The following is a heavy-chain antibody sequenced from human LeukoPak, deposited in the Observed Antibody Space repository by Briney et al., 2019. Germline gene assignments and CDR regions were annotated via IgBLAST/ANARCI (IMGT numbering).Heavy chain of an antibody. V-gene: IGHV1-2*02. Sequence: GASVKVSCKASGYTFTGYYIHWLRQAPGQGPEWMGWINPYSGDTNSAQRFQDRVTMTRDTSITTAYMDLGGLTSDDTAVYYCVRDGHRLYDYYYYYMDVWGKGTTVTVSS. CDR3: VRDGHRLYDYYYYYMDV. CDR1: GYTFTGYY. J-gene: IGHJ6*03. CDR2: INPYSGDT. D-gene: IGHD2-2*02.